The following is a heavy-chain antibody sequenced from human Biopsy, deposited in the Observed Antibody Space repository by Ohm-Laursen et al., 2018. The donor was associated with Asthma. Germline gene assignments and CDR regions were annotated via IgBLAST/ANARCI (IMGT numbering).Heavy chain of an antibody. CDR3: AKEVFPGWELRRGPDS. CDR1: GFSFRNYG. J-gene: IGHJ4*02. D-gene: IGHD1-26*01. CDR2: ISFDGTNR. Sequence: SLRLSCTASGFSFRNYGMHWVRQAPGKGLDWGAGISFDGTNRNYTDSVKGRFTISRDNSRNTLHLEMNSLRAEDTAVYFCAKEVFPGWELRRGPDSWGQGTVVIVSA. V-gene: IGHV3-30*18.